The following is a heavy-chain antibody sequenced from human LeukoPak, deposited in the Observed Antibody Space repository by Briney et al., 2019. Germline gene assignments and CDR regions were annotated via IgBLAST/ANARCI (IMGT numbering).Heavy chain of an antibody. D-gene: IGHD6-13*01. Sequence: PSETLSLTCAVYAGSFSGYYWGWIRPPQGKGREWIGEINHSGSTNYNPSLQSRVTISVDTSKNQFSLKLSSVSAADPAVYYCARRSWQSHFDYWGQGTLVTVS. CDR2: INHSGST. V-gene: IGHV4-34*01. J-gene: IGHJ4*02. CDR3: ARRSWQSHFDY. CDR1: AGSFSGYY.